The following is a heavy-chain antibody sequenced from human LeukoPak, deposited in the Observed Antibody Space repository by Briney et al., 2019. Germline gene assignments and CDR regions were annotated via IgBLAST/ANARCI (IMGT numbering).Heavy chain of an antibody. D-gene: IGHD3-10*01. CDR1: GGSISSSSYY. CDR2: IYYSGGT. Sequence: SETLSLTCTVSGGSISSSSYYWGWIRQPPGKGLEWIGSIYYSGGTYYNPSLKSRVTISVDTSKNQFSLKLSSVTAADTAVYYCARAAPHYYGSGSYHDYWGQGTLVTVSS. CDR3: ARAAPHYYGSGSYHDY. V-gene: IGHV4-39*07. J-gene: IGHJ4*02.